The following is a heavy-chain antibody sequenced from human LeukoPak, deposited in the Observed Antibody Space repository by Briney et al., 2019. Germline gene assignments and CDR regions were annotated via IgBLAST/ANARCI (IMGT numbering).Heavy chain of an antibody. J-gene: IGHJ3*02. CDR3: ARVGFWQSNNDFDI. D-gene: IGHD1-1*01. V-gene: IGHV4-34*01. Sequence: SETLSLTCTVSGGSISSYYWSWIRQPPGKGLEWIGEINHSGSTNYNPSLKSRVTISVDTSKNQFSLKLSSVTAADTAVYYCARVGFWQSNNDFDIWGQGTMVTVSS. CDR1: GGSISSYY. CDR2: INHSGST.